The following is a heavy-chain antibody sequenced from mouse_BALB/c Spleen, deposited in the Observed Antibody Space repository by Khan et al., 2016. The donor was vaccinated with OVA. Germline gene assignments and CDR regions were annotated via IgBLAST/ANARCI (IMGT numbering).Heavy chain of an antibody. CDR3: ARGGDSYEAWFAY. J-gene: IGHJ3*01. CDR2: IYPGTGST. V-gene: IGHV1-76*01. D-gene: IGHD1-1*01. Sequence: VQLKESGAELVRPGASVKLSCKTFGYIFTSYWIHWVKQRSGQGLEWIARIYPGTGSTYYNEKFRGKATLTADKSASTAFMQLSSLKSEDSAVYFCARGGDSYEAWFAYWGQGTLVTVSA. CDR1: GYIFTSYW.